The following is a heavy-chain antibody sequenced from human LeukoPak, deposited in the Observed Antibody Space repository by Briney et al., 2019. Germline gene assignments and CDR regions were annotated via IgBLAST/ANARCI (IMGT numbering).Heavy chain of an antibody. CDR3: ARSSVARAAAKLSRHKTGHWFDP. D-gene: IGHD6-13*01. J-gene: IGHJ5*02. CDR2: INHSGST. V-gene: IGHV4-34*01. CDR1: GGSFSGYY. Sequence: PSETLSLTCAVYGGSFSGYYWSWIRQPPGKGLEWIGEINHSGSTNYNPSLKSRVTISVDTSKNQFSLKLSSVTAADTAVYYCARSSVARAAAKLSRHKTGHWFDPWGQGTLVTVSS.